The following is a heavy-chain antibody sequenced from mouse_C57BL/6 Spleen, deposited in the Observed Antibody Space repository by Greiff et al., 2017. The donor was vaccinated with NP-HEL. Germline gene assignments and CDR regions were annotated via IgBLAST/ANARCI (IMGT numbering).Heavy chain of an antibody. D-gene: IGHD2-1*01. J-gene: IGHJ4*01. CDR1: GFSFNTYA. Sequence: DVKLVESGGGLVQPKGSLKLSCAASGFSFNTYAMNWVRQAPGKGLEWVARIRSKSNNYATYYADSVKDRFTISRDDSESMLYLQMNNLKTEDTAMCYCVRHYSAMDYWRQGTSVTVSS. V-gene: IGHV10-1*01. CDR3: VRHYSAMDY. CDR2: IRSKSNNYAT.